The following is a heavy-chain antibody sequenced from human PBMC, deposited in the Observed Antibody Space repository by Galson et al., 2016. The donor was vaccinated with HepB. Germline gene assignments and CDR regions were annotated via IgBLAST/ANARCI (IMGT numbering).Heavy chain of an antibody. Sequence: LRLSCAASGFNFSNFGIHWVRQAPGKGLEWVGIISYDGSNKYYGDSVKGRFTISRDISKKTVYLQMTSLGPEDTAVYYCAKGGSSGFSDYWGQGTLVTVSS. CDR2: ISYDGSNK. CDR3: AKGGSSGFSDY. D-gene: IGHD3-22*01. J-gene: IGHJ4*02. V-gene: IGHV3-30*18. CDR1: GFNFSNFG.